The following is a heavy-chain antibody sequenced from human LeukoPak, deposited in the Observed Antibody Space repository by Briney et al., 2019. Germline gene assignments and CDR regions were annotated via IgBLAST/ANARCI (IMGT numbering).Heavy chain of an antibody. D-gene: IGHD6-19*01. V-gene: IGHV3-30*03. CDR3: ARDAGGFIAVAGGYWFDY. CDR1: GFTFSSYG. Sequence: GGSLRLSCAASGFTFSSYGMHWVRQAPGKGLEWVAVISYDGSNKYYADSVKGRFTISRDNSKNTLYLQMNSLRAEDTAVYYCARDAGGFIAVAGGYWFDYWGQGTLVTVSS. J-gene: IGHJ4*02. CDR2: ISYDGSNK.